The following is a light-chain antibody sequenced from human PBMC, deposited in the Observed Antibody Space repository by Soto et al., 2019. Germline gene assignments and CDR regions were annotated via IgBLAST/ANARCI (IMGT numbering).Light chain of an antibody. CDR3: SSYTRSSTLYV. CDR2: DVS. CDR1: SSDVGGYNY. Sequence: QSALTQPASVSGSPGQSITISCTGTSSDVGGYNYVSWYQQHPGKAPKVMIYDVSNRPSGVSNRFSGTKSGNTASLTISGLQADDEADYYCSSYTRSSTLYVFGTGTKLTVL. V-gene: IGLV2-14*01. J-gene: IGLJ1*01.